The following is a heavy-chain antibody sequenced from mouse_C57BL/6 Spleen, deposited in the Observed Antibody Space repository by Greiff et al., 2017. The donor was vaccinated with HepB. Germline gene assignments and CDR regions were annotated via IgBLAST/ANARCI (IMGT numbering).Heavy chain of an antibody. D-gene: IGHD1-1*01. CDR2: IRLKSDNYAT. V-gene: IGHV6-3*01. Sequence: EVKLVESGGGLVQPGGSMKLSCVASGFTFSNYWMNWVRQSPEKGLEWVAQIRLKSDNYATHYAESVKGRFTISRDDSKSSVYLQMNNLRAEDTGIYYCTASLIDYYGSTPFAYWGQGTLVTVSA. CDR3: TASLIDYYGSTPFAY. J-gene: IGHJ3*01. CDR1: GFTFSNYW.